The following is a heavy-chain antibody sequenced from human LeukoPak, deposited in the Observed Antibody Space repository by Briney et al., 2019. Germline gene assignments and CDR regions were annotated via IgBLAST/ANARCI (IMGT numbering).Heavy chain of an antibody. D-gene: IGHD3-3*01. V-gene: IGHV3-30*04. CDR1: GFTFNRYA. CDR2: ISYDGSNK. Sequence: PGGSLRLSCAASGFTFNRYAMHWVRQAPGKGLEWVAVISYDGSNKYYADSVKGRFTISRDNSKNTLYLQMNSLRAEDTAVYYCAREGIHTIFGVVITRDLYYYYYMDVWGKGTTVTVSS. J-gene: IGHJ6*03. CDR3: AREGIHTIFGVVITRDLYYYYYMDV.